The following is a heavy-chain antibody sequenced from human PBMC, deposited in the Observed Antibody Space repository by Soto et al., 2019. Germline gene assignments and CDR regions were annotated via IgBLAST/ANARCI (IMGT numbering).Heavy chain of an antibody. CDR1: GASISSSSYY. Sequence: SETLSLTCTVSGASISSSSYYWGWIRQPPGKDLEWIGSIYYSGSTYHNPSLKSRVSMSVDTSKNQSSLRLSSVTAADTAVYYCARTFSSSWYDAFGIWGQGXMVTVSS. V-gene: IGHV4-39*01. CDR2: IYYSGST. J-gene: IGHJ3*02. D-gene: IGHD6-13*01. CDR3: ARTFSSSWYDAFGI.